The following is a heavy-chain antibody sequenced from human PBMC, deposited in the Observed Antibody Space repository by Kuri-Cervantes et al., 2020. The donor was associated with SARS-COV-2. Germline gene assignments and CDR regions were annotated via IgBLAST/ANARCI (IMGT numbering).Heavy chain of an antibody. Sequence: GSLRLSCTVSGGSISSHYWGWIRQPPGKGLEWIGSIYHSGSTYYNPSLKSRVTISVDTSKNQFSLKLSSVTAADTAVYYCARHSRDSSGYYFSFWPFDYWGQGTLVTVSS. V-gene: IGHV4-38-2*02. CDR3: ARHSRDSSGYYFSFWPFDY. D-gene: IGHD3-22*01. CDR2: IYHSGST. J-gene: IGHJ4*02. CDR1: GGSISSHY.